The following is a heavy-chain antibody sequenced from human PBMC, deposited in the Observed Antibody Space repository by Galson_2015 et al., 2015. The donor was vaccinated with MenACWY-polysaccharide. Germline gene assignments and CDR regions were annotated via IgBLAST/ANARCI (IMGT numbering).Heavy chain of an antibody. Sequence: SVKVSCKVSGYTLTELSMHWVRQAPGKGLEWMGGFDPEDGETIYAQKFQGRVTMTEDTSTDTAYMELSSLRSEDTAVYYCATEGYSGSRADAFDIWGQGTMVTVSS. D-gene: IGHD1-26*01. J-gene: IGHJ3*02. CDR1: GYTLTELS. V-gene: IGHV1-24*01. CDR3: ATEGYSGSRADAFDI. CDR2: FDPEDGET.